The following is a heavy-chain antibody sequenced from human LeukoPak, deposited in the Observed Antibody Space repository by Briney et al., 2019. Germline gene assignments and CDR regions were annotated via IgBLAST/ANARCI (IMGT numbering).Heavy chain of an antibody. D-gene: IGHD3-3*01. CDR2: ISGSGGST. CDR3: ARGKSPRTIFGVVPYNYYYYGMDV. Sequence: PGGSLRLSCAASGFTFSSYAMSWVRQAPGKGLEWVSAISGSGGSTYYADSVKGRFTISRDNAKNSLYLQMNSLRAEDTAVYYCARGKSPRTIFGVVPYNYYYYGMDVWGQGTTVTVSS. CDR1: GFTFSSYA. J-gene: IGHJ6*02. V-gene: IGHV3-23*01.